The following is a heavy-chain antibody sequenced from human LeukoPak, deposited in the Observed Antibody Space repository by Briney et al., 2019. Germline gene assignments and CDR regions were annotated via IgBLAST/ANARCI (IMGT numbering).Heavy chain of an antibody. CDR3: AREVITFGGVIVWRYFDY. V-gene: IGHV4-59*01. CDR2: IYYSGST. D-gene: IGHD3-16*02. J-gene: IGHJ4*02. CDR1: GGSISSYY. Sequence: SETLSLTCTVSGGSISSYYWSWIRQPPGKGLEWIGYIYYSGSTNYNPSLKSRVTISVDTSKNQFSLKLSSVPAADTAVYYCAREVITFGGVIVWRYFDYWGQGTLVTVSS.